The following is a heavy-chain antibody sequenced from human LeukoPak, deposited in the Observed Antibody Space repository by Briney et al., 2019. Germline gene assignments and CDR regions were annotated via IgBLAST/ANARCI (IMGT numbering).Heavy chain of an antibody. V-gene: IGHV4-34*01. CDR2: INHSGNT. CDR3: ARGRRYYDSSGFQTRLDY. J-gene: IGHJ4*02. D-gene: IGHD3-22*01. CDR1: GESFSDYY. Sequence: PSETLSLTCAVYGESFSDYYWTWIRQPPGKGLEWIGEINHSGNTNYNPTLKSRVTISVDTSKNQFSLELSSVTAADTAVYYCARGRRYYDSSGFQTRLDYWGQGTLVTVSS.